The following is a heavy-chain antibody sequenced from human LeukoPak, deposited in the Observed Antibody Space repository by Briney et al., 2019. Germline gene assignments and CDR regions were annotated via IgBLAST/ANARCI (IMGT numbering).Heavy chain of an antibody. D-gene: IGHD5-24*01. CDR3: TRDGYNFLDAFDI. Sequence: GGSLRLSCAASGFTFSSYEMNWVRQAPGKGLEWVSYSSSSGSTIYYADSVKGRFTISRDNAKNSLYLQMNSLRAEDTAVYYCTRDGYNFLDAFDIWGQGTMVTVSS. J-gene: IGHJ3*02. CDR2: SSSSGSTI. V-gene: IGHV3-48*03. CDR1: GFTFSSYE.